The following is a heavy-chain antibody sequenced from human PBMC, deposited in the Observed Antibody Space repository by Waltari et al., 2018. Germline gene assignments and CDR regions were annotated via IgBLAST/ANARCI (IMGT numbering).Heavy chain of an antibody. J-gene: IGHJ3*02. V-gene: IGHV4-59*01. CDR1: GGSISSYY. D-gene: IGHD3-16*02. Sequence: QVQLQESGPGLVKPSETLSLTCTVSGGSISSYYWSWIRQPPGKGLEWIGYIYYSGSTNYNPSLKSRVTISVYTSKNQFSLKLSSVTAADTAVYYCARDKITFGGVIEHDAFDIWGQGTMVTVSS. CDR2: IYYSGST. CDR3: ARDKITFGGVIEHDAFDI.